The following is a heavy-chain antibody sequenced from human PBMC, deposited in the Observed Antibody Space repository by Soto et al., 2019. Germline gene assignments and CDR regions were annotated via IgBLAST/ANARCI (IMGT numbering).Heavy chain of an antibody. Sequence: SVKVSCKASGGTFSSYAISWVRQAPGQGLEWMGGIIPIFGTANYAQKFQGRVTITADESTSTAYMELSSLRSEDTAVYYCAREGLDDSSGLHADNAFDIWGQGTMVTVSS. J-gene: IGHJ3*02. CDR2: IIPIFGTA. CDR1: GGTFSSYA. D-gene: IGHD3-22*01. CDR3: AREGLDDSSGLHADNAFDI. V-gene: IGHV1-69*13.